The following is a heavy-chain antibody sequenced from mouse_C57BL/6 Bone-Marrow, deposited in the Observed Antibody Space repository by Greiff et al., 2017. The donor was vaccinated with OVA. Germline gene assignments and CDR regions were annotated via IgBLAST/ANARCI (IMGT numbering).Heavy chain of an antibody. D-gene: IGHD4-1*01. J-gene: IGHJ1*03. CDR1: GYTFTSYW. V-gene: IGHV1-53*01. CDR2: INPSNGGT. CDR3: ARHSGYYWYFDV. Sequence: QVQLKQPGTELVKPGASVKLSCKASGYTFTSYWMHWVKQRPGQGLEWIGNINPSNGGTNYNEKFKSKATLTVDKSSSTAYMQLSSLTSEDSAVYYCARHSGYYWYFDVWGTGTTVTVSS.